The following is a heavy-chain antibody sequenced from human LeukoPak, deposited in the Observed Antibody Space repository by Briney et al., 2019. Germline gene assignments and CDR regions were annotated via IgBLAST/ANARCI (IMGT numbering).Heavy chain of an antibody. CDR2: INPNSGGT. CDR1: GYTFTGYY. J-gene: IGHJ4*02. CDR3: ARTXCSXGSCYSGPFLY. Sequence: GASVKVSCKASGYTFTGYYMHWVRQAPGQGLEWMGWINPNSGGTNYAQKFQGRVTMTRDTSISTAYMELSRLRSDDTAVYYCARTXCSXGSCYSGPFLYWGQGTLVTVSS. V-gene: IGHV1-2*02. D-gene: IGHD2-15*01.